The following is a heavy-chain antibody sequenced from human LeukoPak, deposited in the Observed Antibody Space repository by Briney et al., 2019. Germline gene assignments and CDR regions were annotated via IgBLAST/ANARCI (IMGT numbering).Heavy chain of an antibody. CDR3: ARWGKSRGIKSTPDYGMDV. CDR1: GGSFSGYY. Sequence: SETLSLTCAVYGGSFSGYYWSWIRRPPGKGLEWIGEINHSGSTNYNPSLKSRVTISVDTSKNQFSLKLSSVTAADTAVYYCARWGKSRGIKSTPDYGMDVWGQGTTVTVSS. V-gene: IGHV4-34*01. D-gene: IGHD1-1*01. J-gene: IGHJ6*02. CDR2: INHSGST.